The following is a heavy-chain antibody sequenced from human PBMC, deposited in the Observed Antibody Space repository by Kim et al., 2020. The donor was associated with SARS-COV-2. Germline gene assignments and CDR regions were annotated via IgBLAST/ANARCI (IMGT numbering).Heavy chain of an antibody. J-gene: IGHJ6*02. Sequence: SETLSLTCAVSGGSISSSNWWSWVRQPPGKGLEWIGEIYHSGSTNYNPSLKSRVTISVDKSKNQFSLKLSSVTAADTAVYYCARSRVYSHLEWLYGMDVWGQGTTVTVSS. CDR2: IYHSGST. CDR3: ARSRVYSHLEWLYGMDV. D-gene: IGHD3-9*01. V-gene: IGHV4-4*02. CDR1: GGSISSSNW.